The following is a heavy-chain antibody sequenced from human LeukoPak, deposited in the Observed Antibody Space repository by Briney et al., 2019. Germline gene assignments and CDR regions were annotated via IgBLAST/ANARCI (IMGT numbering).Heavy chain of an antibody. Sequence: GASVKVSCKSSGGTFSSYAISWVRQAPGQGLEWMGGIIPIFGTANYAQKFQGRVTITADKSTSTAYMELSSLRSEDTAVYYCASIGGSDTLTGYFDYWGQGTLVTVSS. CDR2: IIPIFGTA. J-gene: IGHJ4*02. V-gene: IGHV1-69*06. CDR3: ASIGGSDTLTGYFDY. CDR1: GGTFSSYA. D-gene: IGHD1-26*01.